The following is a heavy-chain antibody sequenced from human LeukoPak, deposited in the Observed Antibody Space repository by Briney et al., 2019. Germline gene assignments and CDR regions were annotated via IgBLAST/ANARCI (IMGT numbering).Heavy chain of an antibody. CDR3: ASCLGGGDCYFYFDY. Sequence: RESLKISCKGSGYSFTSYWIGWVRQMPGKGLEWMGIIYPGDSDTRYSPSFQGQVTISADKSISIAYLQWSSLKASDTAMYYCASCLGGGDCYFYFDYWGQGTLVTVSS. V-gene: IGHV5-51*01. J-gene: IGHJ4*02. D-gene: IGHD2-21*02. CDR1: GYSFTSYW. CDR2: IYPGDSDT.